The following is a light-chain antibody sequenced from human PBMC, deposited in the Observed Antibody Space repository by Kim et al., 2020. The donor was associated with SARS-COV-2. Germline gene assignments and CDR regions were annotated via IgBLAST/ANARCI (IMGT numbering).Light chain of an antibody. Sequence: GKTVTISATRSSGSIAPAHVRWYHQRPGSAPATVIYADNERPSGVPDRFSGSSDASSNSASLTISGLKTEDEADYYCHSYDRDSHVFGTGTKVTVL. CDR2: ADN. J-gene: IGLJ1*01. V-gene: IGLV6-57*03. CDR1: SGSIAPAH. CDR3: HSYDRDSHV.